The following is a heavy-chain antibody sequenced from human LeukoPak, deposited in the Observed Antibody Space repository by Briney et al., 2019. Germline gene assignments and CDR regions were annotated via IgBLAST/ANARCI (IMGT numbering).Heavy chain of an antibody. V-gene: IGHV3-33*08. Sequence: PGGSLRLSCAASEFTFSDYEMNWVRQAPGKGLEWVAVIWYDGSNKYYADSVKGRFTISRDNSKNTLFLQMNSLRAEDTAVYYCARDPDDYGDYSYFDYWGQGTLVTVSS. CDR1: EFTFSDYE. CDR2: IWYDGSNK. D-gene: IGHD4-17*01. CDR3: ARDPDDYGDYSYFDY. J-gene: IGHJ4*02.